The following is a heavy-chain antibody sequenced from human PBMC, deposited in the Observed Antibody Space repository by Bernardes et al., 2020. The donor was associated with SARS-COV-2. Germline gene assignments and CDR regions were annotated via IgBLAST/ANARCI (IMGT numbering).Heavy chain of an antibody. J-gene: IGHJ4*02. D-gene: IGHD1-1*01. CDR3: ARDYTTTWSFPDF. V-gene: IGHV3-30*03. CDR1: GFTFSDSG. CDR2: ISYDGTTK. Sequence: GGSLRLSCAASGFTFSDSGMHWVRQTPGQGLEWVALISYDGTTKYHADSVKGRFTVSRDNSNNTLYLQMHSLRDEDTAVYYCARDYTTTWSFPDFWGQGILVTVSS.